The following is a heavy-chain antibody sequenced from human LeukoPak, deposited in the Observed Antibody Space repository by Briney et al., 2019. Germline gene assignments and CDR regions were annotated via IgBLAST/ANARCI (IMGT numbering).Heavy chain of an antibody. CDR1: GYTFASFG. J-gene: IGHJ6*03. Sequence: ASVKVSCKASGYTFASFGITWVRQAPGQGLEWMGWINTHNGDTNYAQKLQGRVTMTTDTSTSTAYMELKSLRSDDTAVYYCARDGYRLSGYFYYMDVWGKGTTVTVSS. CDR3: ARDGYRLSGYFYYMDV. CDR2: INTHNGDT. V-gene: IGHV1-18*01. D-gene: IGHD2-2*03.